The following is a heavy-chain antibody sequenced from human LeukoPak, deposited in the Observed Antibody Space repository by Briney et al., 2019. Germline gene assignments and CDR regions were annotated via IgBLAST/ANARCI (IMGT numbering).Heavy chain of an antibody. J-gene: IGHJ5*02. Sequence: SQTLSLTCAISGDSVSSNSATWNWIRQSPSRGLEWLGRTYYRSKWYNDYAVSVKSRITINPDTSKNQFSLQLNSVTPEDTAVYYCARDPVASSWQESNWFDPWGQGTLVTVSS. D-gene: IGHD6-13*01. CDR1: GDSVSSNSAT. V-gene: IGHV6-1*01. CDR2: TYYRSKWYN. CDR3: ARDPVASSWQESNWFDP.